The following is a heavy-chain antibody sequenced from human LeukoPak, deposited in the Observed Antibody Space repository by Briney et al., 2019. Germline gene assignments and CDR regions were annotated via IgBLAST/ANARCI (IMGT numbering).Heavy chain of an antibody. CDR2: INHSGST. CDR1: GGSFSGYY. V-gene: IGHV4-34*01. J-gene: IGHJ4*02. D-gene: IGHD3-10*01. Sequence: KTSETLSLTCAVYGGSFSGYYWSWIRQPPGKGLEWIGEINHSGSTNYNPSLKSRVTISVDTSKNQYSLDLSSVTAADTAVYYCARLVPPYGPGSPHPHQFDYWGQGTLVIVPS. CDR3: ARLVPPYGPGSPHPHQFDY.